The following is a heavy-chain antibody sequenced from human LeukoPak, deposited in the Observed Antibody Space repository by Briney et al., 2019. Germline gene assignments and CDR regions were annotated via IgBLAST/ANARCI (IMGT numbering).Heavy chain of an antibody. CDR1: GGTFSSYA. CDR3: ARTAPMSNYGSGSYYLDY. J-gene: IGHJ4*02. V-gene: IGHV1-69*04. CDR2: IIPIFGIA. D-gene: IGHD3-10*01. Sequence: ASVKVSCKAPGGTFSSYAISWVRQAPGQGLEWMGRIIPIFGIANYAQKFQDRVTITADKSTSTAYMELSSLRSEDTAVYYCARTAPMSNYGSGSYYLDYWGQGTLVTVSS.